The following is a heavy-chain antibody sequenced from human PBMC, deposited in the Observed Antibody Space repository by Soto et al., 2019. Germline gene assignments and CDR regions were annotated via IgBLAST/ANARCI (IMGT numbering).Heavy chain of an antibody. D-gene: IGHD2-2*01. V-gene: IGHV3-21*01. CDR1: GFYVNNDG. J-gene: IGHJ4*02. CDR2: VSKSDYT. Sequence: PGGSLTLFCAVSGFYVNNDGINWVRHAPGKGLEWVSSVSKSDYTYYSHSVKGQFTISRDHAKHSVSLQMNRLRAEDTAVYYCAREDSIILPAVSDFWGQGPLVTVSS. CDR3: AREDSIILPAVSDF.